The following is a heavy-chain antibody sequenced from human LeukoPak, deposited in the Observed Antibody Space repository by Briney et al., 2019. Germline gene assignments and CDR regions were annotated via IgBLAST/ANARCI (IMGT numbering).Heavy chain of an antibody. D-gene: IGHD2/OR15-2a*01. J-gene: IGHJ3*01. Sequence: GESLKISCKDSGHSLITNWIGWVRQMPGKGLEWMGIIYPNDSDTIYSPSFQGQVTISADKSISTAYLQWSSLKASDTAMYYCATLTTHFYDRRFDAFDVWGQGTMVIVSS. CDR3: ATLTTHFYDRRFDAFDV. CDR1: GHSLITNW. CDR2: IYPNDSDT. V-gene: IGHV5-51*01.